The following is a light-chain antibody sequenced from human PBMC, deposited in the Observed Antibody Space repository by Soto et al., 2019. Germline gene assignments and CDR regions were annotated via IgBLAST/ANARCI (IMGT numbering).Light chain of an antibody. Sequence: EIVLTQSPGTLSLSPGERAALSCRASQSVGNNFLGWYQQKPGQSPRLLIYHASNRATGIPDRFSGTASGTAFTLTISRLEPEDFAVYYCHQYASSPLTFAGGTKVEIK. J-gene: IGKJ4*01. CDR1: QSVGNNF. CDR2: HAS. V-gene: IGKV3-20*01. CDR3: HQYASSPLT.